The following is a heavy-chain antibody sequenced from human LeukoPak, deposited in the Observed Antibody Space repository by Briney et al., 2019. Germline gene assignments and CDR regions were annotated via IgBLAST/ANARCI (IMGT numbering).Heavy chain of an antibody. CDR3: ARDPTQFGSSSNWFDP. V-gene: IGHV1-46*01. D-gene: IGHD6-6*01. CDR1: GYTFTSYY. J-gene: IGHJ5*02. CDR2: INPSGGST. Sequence: GASVKVSCKASGYTFTSYYMHWVRQAPGQGLEWMGIINPSGGSTSYAQKFQGRVTMTRDTSTSTVYMELSSLRSEDTAVCYCARDPTQFGSSSNWFDPWGQGTLVTVSS.